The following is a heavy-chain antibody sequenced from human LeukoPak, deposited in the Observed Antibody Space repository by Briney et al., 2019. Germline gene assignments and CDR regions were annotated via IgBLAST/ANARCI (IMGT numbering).Heavy chain of an antibody. J-gene: IGHJ4*02. D-gene: IGHD6-19*01. Sequence: GGSLRLSCAASGFTFSSYGMHWVRQAPGKGLEGVAFIRSDGSNKYYGDSVKGRFTISRDNSKNPLYLQMNSLRPEDTAVFYCAKARIAVAVREDLDHWGQGTLVTVSS. CDR1: GFTFSSYG. V-gene: IGHV3-30*02. CDR2: IRSDGSNK. CDR3: AKARIAVAVREDLDH.